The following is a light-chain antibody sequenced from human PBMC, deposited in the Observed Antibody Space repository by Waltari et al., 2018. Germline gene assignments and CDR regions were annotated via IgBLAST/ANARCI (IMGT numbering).Light chain of an antibody. Sequence: FVLTQPHSVSESPGKTVTITCSGSSAVVNNYVQWYQQRPGSAPTTVIYEDNQRPSGVPDRLSGSIEPSSKAASLTISGLEPEDEGVYYCQSYESDNLWIFGGGTKLTVL. J-gene: IGLJ3*02. CDR2: EDN. V-gene: IGLV6-57*02. CDR1: SAVVNNY. CDR3: QSYESDNLWI.